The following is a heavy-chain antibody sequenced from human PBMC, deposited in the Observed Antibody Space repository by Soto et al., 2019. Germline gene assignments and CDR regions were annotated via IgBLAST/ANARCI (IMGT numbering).Heavy chain of an antibody. V-gene: IGHV1-18*01. CDR1: GYTFSSYG. CDR3: ARDSMVTSPGYYYYGMDV. CDR2: ISAYNGNT. Sequence: QVQLVQSGAEVKKPGASVKVSCKASGYTFSSYGISWVRQASGQGLEWMGWISAYNGNTNYAQKLQGRVTMTTDTSTSTAYMELRSLRSDHTAVYYCARDSMVTSPGYYYYGMDVWGQGTTVTVSS. D-gene: IGHD5-18*01. J-gene: IGHJ6*02.